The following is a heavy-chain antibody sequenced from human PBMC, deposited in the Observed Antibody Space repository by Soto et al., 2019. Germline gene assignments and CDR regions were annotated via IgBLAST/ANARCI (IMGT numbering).Heavy chain of an antibody. V-gene: IGHV3-23*04. CDR3: AKDQGEGGDYETVRPSD. J-gene: IGHJ4*02. D-gene: IGHD4-17*01. Sequence: EVQLVESGGGLVQPGGSLRLSCAASGFTFRHYAMNWVRQAPGKGLEWVSGISSGRGATIRYAESVQGRFSISRDNSKNTLFLQMNNLRVDDTALYYCAKDQGEGGDYETVRPSDWGQGILVTVSS. CDR1: GFTFRHYA. CDR2: ISSGRGATI.